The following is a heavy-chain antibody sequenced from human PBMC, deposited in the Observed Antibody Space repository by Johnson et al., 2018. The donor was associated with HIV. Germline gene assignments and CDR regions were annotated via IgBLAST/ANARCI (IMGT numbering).Heavy chain of an antibody. J-gene: IGHJ3*02. CDR3: ARVRGGTGHGAFDI. V-gene: IGHV3-NL1*01. CDR2: IYTGGST. CDR1: GLSFSNFG. Sequence: QVQLVESGGGVVQPGKSLTLSCVGSGLSFSNFGIHWVRQAPGKGPEWVAVIYTGGSTYYADSVQGRFTISRDNSKNTVYLQMNSLRAEDTAVYYCARVRGGTGHGAFDIWGQGTMVTVSS.